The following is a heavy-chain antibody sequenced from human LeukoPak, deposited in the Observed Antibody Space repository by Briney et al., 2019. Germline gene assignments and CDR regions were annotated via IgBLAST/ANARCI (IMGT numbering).Heavy chain of an antibody. D-gene: IGHD2-2*01. Sequence: GGSLRLSCPASGFSFRIYSMSWVRQAPGKGLEWVSTISGSGGDTYYADSVKGRFTISRDNSKNTLYLQMNSLRAEDTAVYYCAKDESGYCCSSACYKRFDPWGQGTLVTVSS. V-gene: IGHV3-23*01. CDR3: AKDESGYCCSSACYKRFDP. CDR2: ISGSGGDT. CDR1: GFSFRIYS. J-gene: IGHJ5*02.